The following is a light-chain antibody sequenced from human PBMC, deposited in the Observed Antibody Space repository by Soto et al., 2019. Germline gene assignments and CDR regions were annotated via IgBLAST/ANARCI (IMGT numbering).Light chain of an antibody. Sequence: SYELTQPPSVSVAPEKTARLNCRGDNIGSKRVHWYRQKPGQAPVLVIYYDSDRPSGIPERFSGSNSGNTATLTINRVEAGDEADYYCQVWDITTDHYVFGTGTKVTVL. J-gene: IGLJ1*01. V-gene: IGLV3-21*04. CDR1: NIGSKR. CDR3: QVWDITTDHYV. CDR2: YDS.